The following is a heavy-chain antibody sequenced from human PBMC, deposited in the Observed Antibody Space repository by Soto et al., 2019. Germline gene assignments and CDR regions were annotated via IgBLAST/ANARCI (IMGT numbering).Heavy chain of an antibody. CDR3: ARGADFWSGYIIDY. D-gene: IGHD3-3*01. CDR2: ISSSSSTI. J-gene: IGHJ4*02. CDR1: GFTFSSYS. V-gene: IGHV3-48*01. Sequence: EVQLVESGGGLVQPGGSLRLSCAASGFTFSSYSMNWVRQAPGKGLEWVSYISSSSSTIYYADSVKGRFTISRDNAKNSLYLQMNSLRAEDTAVYYCARGADFWSGYIIDYWGQGTLVTVSS.